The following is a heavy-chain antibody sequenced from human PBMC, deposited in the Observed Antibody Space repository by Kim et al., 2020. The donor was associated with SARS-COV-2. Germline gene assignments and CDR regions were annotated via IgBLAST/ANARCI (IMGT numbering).Heavy chain of an antibody. Sequence: GGSLRLSCAAPGFSFSSYAMSWVRQAPGKGLEWVSGISGSGSSTFYADSVKGRFTISRDNSNKTLWLQMSSLRAEDTAVYYCAKVVDSWGGWGKYFDYWGQASRPTVPS. D-gene: IGHD3-3*01. CDR3: AKVVDSWGGWGKYFDY. CDR2: ISGSGSST. J-gene: IGHJ4*02. CDR1: GFSFSSYA. V-gene: IGHV3-23*01.